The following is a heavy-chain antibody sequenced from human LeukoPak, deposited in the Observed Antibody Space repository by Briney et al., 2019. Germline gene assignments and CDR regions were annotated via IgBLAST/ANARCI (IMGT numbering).Heavy chain of an antibody. J-gene: IGHJ4*02. V-gene: IGHV3-21*01. Sequence: GGSLRLSCAASGFTFSSYIMNWVRQAPGKGLEWVSSISSDSSYIYYADSVKGRFTISRDNAKNSLYLQMNSLRAEDTAVYYCARGSVGGGNYFDYWGQGTLVTVSS. CDR3: ARGSVGGGNYFDY. CDR1: GFTFSSYI. CDR2: ISSDSSYI. D-gene: IGHD3-16*01.